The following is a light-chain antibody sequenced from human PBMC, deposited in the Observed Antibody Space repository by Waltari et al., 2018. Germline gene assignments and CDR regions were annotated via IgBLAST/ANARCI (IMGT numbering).Light chain of an antibody. CDR2: DAS. Sequence: EIVLTQSPATLSLSPGDRATPSCRASQSVSSYLAWYQQKPGQAPRPLIYDASNRATGIPARFSGSGSGTDFTLTISSLEPEDFAVYYCQQRSNWSSLTFGGGTKVEIK. CDR3: QQRSNWSSLT. V-gene: IGKV3-11*01. J-gene: IGKJ4*01. CDR1: QSVSSY.